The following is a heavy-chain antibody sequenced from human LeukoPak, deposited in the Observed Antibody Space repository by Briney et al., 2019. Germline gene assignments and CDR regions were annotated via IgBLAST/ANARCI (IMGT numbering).Heavy chain of an antibody. D-gene: IGHD5-24*01. CDR2: ISTYNGNT. Sequence: ASVKVSCKASGYTFTSHGISWVRQAPGQGLEWMGWISTYNGNTNYAQKLQGRVSMTTGTSTSTAYMDLRSLRSDDTAVYYCARVRRDGYNYVDYWGQGTLVTVSS. CDR3: ARVRRDGYNYVDY. J-gene: IGHJ4*02. CDR1: GYTFTSHG. V-gene: IGHV1-18*01.